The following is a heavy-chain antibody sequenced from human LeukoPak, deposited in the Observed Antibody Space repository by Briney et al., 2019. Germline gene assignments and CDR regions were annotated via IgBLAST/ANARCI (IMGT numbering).Heavy chain of an antibody. D-gene: IGHD6-13*01. Sequence: GGSLRLSCSASGFTFSNYAMSWVHQAPGKGLEWVSAFSGSGGSTYYADSVKGRFTISTDNFKNTLYLQMNSLRAEDTAVYYCAKDVEGYSSSWFHFDYWGQGTLVTVSS. CDR2: FSGSGGST. J-gene: IGHJ4*02. CDR1: GFTFSNYA. CDR3: AKDVEGYSSSWFHFDY. V-gene: IGHV3-23*01.